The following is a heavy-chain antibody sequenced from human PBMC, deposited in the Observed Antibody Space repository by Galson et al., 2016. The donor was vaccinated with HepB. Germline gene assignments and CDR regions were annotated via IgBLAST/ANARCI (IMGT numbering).Heavy chain of an antibody. V-gene: IGHV1-69*01. Sequence: SCKASGGTFSSFAISWVRQAPGHGPEWMGGIIPMFGTPNYAKNFQGRVTITADESTSTAYMELSSLTSEDTAVYYCARDLWDGYSPWALGYWGQGSLVTVSS. CDR1: GGTFSSFA. J-gene: IGHJ4*02. D-gene: IGHD5-24*01. CDR3: ARDLWDGYSPWALGY. CDR2: IIPMFGTP.